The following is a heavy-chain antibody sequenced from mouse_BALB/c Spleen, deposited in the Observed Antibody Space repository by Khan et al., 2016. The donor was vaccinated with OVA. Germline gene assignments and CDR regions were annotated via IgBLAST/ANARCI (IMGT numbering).Heavy chain of an antibody. CDR3: ERDEAYRRYDGWCAY. CDR1: GYTFTSYT. Sequence: QVQLQQSGAELARPGASAKMSCKASGYTFTSYTIHWIKLRPGQGLEWIGYINPSNGYTNYNKKFREKAILTADKSSTTAYMQLSSLTSDDSAVYNFERDEAYRRYDGWCAYWGQGTLVTVSA. D-gene: IGHD2-14*01. V-gene: IGHV1-4*01. J-gene: IGHJ3*01. CDR2: INPSNGYT.